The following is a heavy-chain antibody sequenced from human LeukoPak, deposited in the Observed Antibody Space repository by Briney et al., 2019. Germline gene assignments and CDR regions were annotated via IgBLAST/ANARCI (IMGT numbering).Heavy chain of an antibody. Sequence: SVKVSCKASGGTFSSYAISWVRQAPGQGLEWMGEIIPIFGTANYAQKFQGRVTITTDESTSTAYIELSSLRSEDTAVYYCASPGGYYDSSGYYDFDYWGQGTLVTVSS. CDR1: GGTFSSYA. CDR3: ASPGGYYDSSGYYDFDY. D-gene: IGHD3-22*01. CDR2: IIPIFGTA. V-gene: IGHV1-69*05. J-gene: IGHJ4*02.